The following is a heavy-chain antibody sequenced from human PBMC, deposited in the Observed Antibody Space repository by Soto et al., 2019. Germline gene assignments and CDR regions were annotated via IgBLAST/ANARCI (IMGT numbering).Heavy chain of an antibody. CDR1: GGSISSSNYY. Sequence: SETLSLTCTVSGGSISSSNYYWVWIRQPPGKGLEWIGSIFYSGRTHYNPSLNSRVTISVDTSKNQFSLNLSSVTAADTAVYYCARRVEYYYIDVWGKGTAVTVSS. CDR3: ARRVEYYYIDV. J-gene: IGHJ6*03. CDR2: IFYSGRT. D-gene: IGHD2-8*02. V-gene: IGHV4-39*01.